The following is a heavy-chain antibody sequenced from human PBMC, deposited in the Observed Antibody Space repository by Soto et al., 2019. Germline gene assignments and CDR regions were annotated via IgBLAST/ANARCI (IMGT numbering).Heavy chain of an antibody. J-gene: IGHJ3*02. Sequence: PSETLSLTCAVYGGSFSGYYWSWIRQPPGKGLEWIGEINHSGSTNYNPSLKSRVTISVDTSKNQFSLKLSSVTAADTAVYYCARPVVSYYYGSGRMARAFDIWGQGTMVTVSS. CDR3: ARPVVSYYYGSGRMARAFDI. V-gene: IGHV4-34*01. CDR1: GGSFSGYY. D-gene: IGHD3-10*01. CDR2: INHSGST.